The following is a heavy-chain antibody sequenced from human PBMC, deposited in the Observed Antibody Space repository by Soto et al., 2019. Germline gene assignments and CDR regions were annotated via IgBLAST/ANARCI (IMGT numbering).Heavy chain of an antibody. V-gene: IGHV4-31*01. CDR3: ATVRWELHDAFDI. J-gene: IGHJ3*02. CDR1: GVSISTGGYY. D-gene: IGHD1-26*01. Sequence: QVQLQESGPGLVKSSQTLSLTCTVSGVSISTGGYYWSRIRQRPGTGLEWIGYIYHSGITVSNPSLQSLVAISIDTAQNQFSLKLSSVTAADTAVYYCATVRWELHDAFDIWGHGTMVSVSS. CDR2: IYHSGIT.